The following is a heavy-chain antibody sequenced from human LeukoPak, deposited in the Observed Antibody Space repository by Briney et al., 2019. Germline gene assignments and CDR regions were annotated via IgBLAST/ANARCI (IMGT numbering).Heavy chain of an antibody. CDR3: ARGRITGYSSSWSFDP. CDR1: GGSISSSSYY. D-gene: IGHD6-13*01. J-gene: IGHJ5*02. Sequence: PSETLSLTCTVSGGSISSSSYYWGWIRQPPGKGLEWIGGIYYSGSTYYNPSLKSRVTISVDTSKNQFSLKLSSVTAADTAVYYCARGRITGYSSSWSFDPWGQGTLVTVSS. CDR2: IYYSGST. V-gene: IGHV4-39*07.